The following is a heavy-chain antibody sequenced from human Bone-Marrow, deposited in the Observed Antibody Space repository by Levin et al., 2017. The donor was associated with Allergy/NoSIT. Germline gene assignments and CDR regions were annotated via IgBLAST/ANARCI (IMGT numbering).Heavy chain of an antibody. D-gene: IGHD6-19*01. J-gene: IGHJ4*02. V-gene: IGHV3-74*03. Sequence: GGSLRLSCAASGFTFSNYWMNWVRQAPGEGLVWVSRISSDGSSATYADSVKGRFTMSRDNTKNTLHLQMNSLRGEDTAVYYCARDLHSSGDYWGRGTLVSVSS. CDR1: GFTFSNYW. CDR2: ISSDGSSA. CDR3: ARDLHSSGDY.